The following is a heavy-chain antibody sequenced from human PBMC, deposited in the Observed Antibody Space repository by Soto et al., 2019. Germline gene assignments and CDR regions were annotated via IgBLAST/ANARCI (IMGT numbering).Heavy chain of an antibody. CDR3: AREADYTFDD. CDR2: IHSTGSA. CDR1: AGSMSSYN. V-gene: IGHV4-59*01. Sequence: PSETLSLTCTVSAGSMSSYNWGWIRQPPGKGLEWIGYIHSTGSANYNPSLKSRVTISIDTSKNQFSLKLHSVTAADAAVYFCAREADYTFDDWGQGTLVTVSS. J-gene: IGHJ4*02. D-gene: IGHD4-4*01.